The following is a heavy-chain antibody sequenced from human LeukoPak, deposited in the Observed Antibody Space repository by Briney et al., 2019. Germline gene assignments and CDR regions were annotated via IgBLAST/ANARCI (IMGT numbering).Heavy chain of an antibody. CDR2: ITSTGTTI. Sequence: PGGSLRLSCAASGFTFSSYQMTWVRQAPGKGLQWVSYITSTGTTIHYADSVKGRFTISRDNANNSLFLQMNSLRAEDTAVYYCARIYSSGRGNDALDIWGQGTMVSVS. J-gene: IGHJ3*02. CDR3: ARIYSSGRGNDALDI. V-gene: IGHV3-48*03. D-gene: IGHD6-19*01. CDR1: GFTFSSYQ.